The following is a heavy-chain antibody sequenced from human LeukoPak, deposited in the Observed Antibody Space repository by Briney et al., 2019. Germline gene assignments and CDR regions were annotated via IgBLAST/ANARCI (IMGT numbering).Heavy chain of an antibody. V-gene: IGHV4-4*02. CDR3: ANKVYCSTTSCYPAGY. Sequence: SGTLSLTCAVSGDSISSTNWWSWFRQPPGKGLEWIGEIYHSGTTNYNPSLKSRVTISFDTSKNQFSLNLRSVTAADTAVYYCANKVYCSTTSCYPAGYWGQGTLVTVSS. D-gene: IGHD2-2*01. CDR1: GDSISSTNW. CDR2: IYHSGTT. J-gene: IGHJ4*02.